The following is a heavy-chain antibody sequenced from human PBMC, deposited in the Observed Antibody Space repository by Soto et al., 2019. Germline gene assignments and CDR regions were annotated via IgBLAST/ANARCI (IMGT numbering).Heavy chain of an antibody. D-gene: IGHD4-17*01. CDR1: GYTFTSYG. J-gene: IGHJ3*02. CDR2: ISAYNGNT. Sequence: ASVKVSCKASGYTFTSYGISWVRQAPGQGLEWMGWISAYNGNTNYAQKLQGRVTMTTDTSTSTAYMELRSLRSDVTAVYYCARAPTDAGAFDIWGQGTMVTVSS. CDR3: ARAPTDAGAFDI. V-gene: IGHV1-18*01.